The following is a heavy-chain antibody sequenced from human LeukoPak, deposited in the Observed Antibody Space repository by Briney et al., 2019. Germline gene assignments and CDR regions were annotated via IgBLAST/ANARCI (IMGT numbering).Heavy chain of an antibody. Sequence: GGSLRLSCAASGFTFSPHAMSWVRQAPGKGLEWVSVISVRDGTTYYADSVKGRFTISRDNSKNTLYLQMDSLRAEDTAVYYCAKALQGRIWGSYSHASDIWGQGTMVTVSP. CDR3: AKALQGRIWGSYSHASDI. V-gene: IGHV3-23*01. J-gene: IGHJ3*02. CDR1: GFTFSPHA. D-gene: IGHD3-16*01. CDR2: ISVRDGTT.